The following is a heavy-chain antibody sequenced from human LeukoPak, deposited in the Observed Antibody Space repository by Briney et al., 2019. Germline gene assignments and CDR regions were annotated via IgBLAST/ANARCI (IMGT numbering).Heavy chain of an antibody. CDR2: IYYSGST. CDR1: GGSISSGDYY. D-gene: IGHD4-17*01. J-gene: IGHJ3*02. Sequence: SQTLSLTCTVSGGSISSGDYYWSWIRQPPGKGLEWIGYIYYSGSTYCNPSLKSRVTISVDTSKNQFSLKLSSVTAADTAVYYCASDRLRGPDAFDIWGQGTMVTVSS. V-gene: IGHV4-30-4*08. CDR3: ASDRLRGPDAFDI.